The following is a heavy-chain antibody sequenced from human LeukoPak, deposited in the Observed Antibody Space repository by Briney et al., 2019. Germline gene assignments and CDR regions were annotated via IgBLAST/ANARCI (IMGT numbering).Heavy chain of an antibody. CDR1: GFIFSSYW. D-gene: IGHD2-2*01. Sequence: GGSLRLSCAASGFIFSSYWMSWVRQAPGKGLEWVANIKQDGSEKNYVDSVKGRFTISRDNAKNSLYLQMNSLRAEDTAVYYCARRGYCSSTSCHLYYYGMDVWGQGTTVTVSS. V-gene: IGHV3-7*01. CDR3: ARRGYCSSTSCHLYYYGMDV. J-gene: IGHJ6*02. CDR2: IKQDGSEK.